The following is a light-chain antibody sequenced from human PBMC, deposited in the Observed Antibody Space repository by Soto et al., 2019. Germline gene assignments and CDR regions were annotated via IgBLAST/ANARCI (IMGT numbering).Light chain of an antibody. Sequence: EIFLPQSPATLSLSPGQRATLSCRASQGVSSYLAWYQQKPGQAPRHLIYDASNRATGIPARFSGSGSATDFTPTIGSLAAEDFAVYYCQQGSDWPRYTFGQGTKLEIK. J-gene: IGKJ2*01. CDR2: DAS. CDR3: QQGSDWPRYT. CDR1: QGVSSY. V-gene: IGKV3-11*01.